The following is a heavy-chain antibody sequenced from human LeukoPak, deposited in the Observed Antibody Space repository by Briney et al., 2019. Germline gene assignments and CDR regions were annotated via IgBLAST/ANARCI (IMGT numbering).Heavy chain of an antibody. CDR2: IYHTGST. D-gene: IGHD2-2*01. J-gene: IGHJ4*02. CDR3: ARDSFSPFDY. CDR1: GGSISSNNW. Sequence: SETLSLTCAVSGGSISSNNWWSWVRQPPGKGLEWIGEIYHTGSTNYNPSLRSRVTISVDKSKNQFSLKLRSVTAADTAVYYCARDSFSPFDYWGQGTLVTVSS. V-gene: IGHV4-4*02.